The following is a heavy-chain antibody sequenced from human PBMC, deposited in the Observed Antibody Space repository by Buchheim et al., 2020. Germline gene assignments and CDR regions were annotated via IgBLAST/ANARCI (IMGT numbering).Heavy chain of an antibody. V-gene: IGHV4-30-4*01. Sequence: QVQLQESGPGLVKPSQTLSLTCTVPGGSISSGDYYWSWIRQPPGKGLEWIGYIYYSGSTYYNPSLKSRVTISVDTSKNQFSLKLSSVTAADTAVYYCARDRVIGWFGELLSNYYYYYGMDVWGQGTT. CDR2: IYYSGST. D-gene: IGHD3-10*01. CDR1: GGSISSGDYY. CDR3: ARDRVIGWFGELLSNYYYYYGMDV. J-gene: IGHJ6*02.